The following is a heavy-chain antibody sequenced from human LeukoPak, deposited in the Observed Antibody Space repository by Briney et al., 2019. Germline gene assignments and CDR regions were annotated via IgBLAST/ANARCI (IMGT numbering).Heavy chain of an antibody. CDR3: ASALEVGALDY. D-gene: IGHD1-26*01. CDR1: GFTFDDYA. Sequence: PGGSLRLSCAASGFTFDDYAMHWVRQAPGKGLEWVSGISWNSGCIGYADSVKGRFTISRDNAKNSLYLQMNSLRAEDTALYYCASALEVGALDYWGQGTLVTVSS. J-gene: IGHJ4*02. CDR2: ISWNSGCI. V-gene: IGHV3-9*01.